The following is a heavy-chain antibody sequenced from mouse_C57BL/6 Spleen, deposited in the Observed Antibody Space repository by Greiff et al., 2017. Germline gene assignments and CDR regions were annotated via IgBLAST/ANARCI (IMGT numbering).Heavy chain of an antibody. CDR1: GYTFTTYP. V-gene: IGHV1-47*01. CDR2: FHPYNDDT. CDR3: ARSSYYYGSSYWYFDV. J-gene: IGHJ1*03. D-gene: IGHD1-1*01. Sequence: VQLQQSGAELVKPGASVKMSCKASGYTFTTYPIEWMKQNHGKSLEWIGNFHPYNDDTKYNEKFKGKATLTVEQSSSTVYLALSRLTSDDSAVYYGARSSYYYGSSYWYFDVWGTGTTVTVSS.